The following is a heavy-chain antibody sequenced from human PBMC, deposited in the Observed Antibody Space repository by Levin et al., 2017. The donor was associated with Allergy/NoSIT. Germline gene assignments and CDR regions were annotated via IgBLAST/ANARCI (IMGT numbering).Heavy chain of an antibody. CDR2: INPSGGST. CDR1: GYTFTSYY. V-gene: IGHV1-46*01. J-gene: IGHJ6*02. D-gene: IGHD6-25*01. Sequence: GESLKISCKASGYTFTSYYMHWVRQAPGQGLEWMGIINPSGGSTSYAQKFQGRVTMTRDTSTSTVYMELSSLRSEDTAVYYCARDSAAQGYYYYGMDVWGQGTTVTVSS. CDR3: ARDSAAQGYYYYGMDV.